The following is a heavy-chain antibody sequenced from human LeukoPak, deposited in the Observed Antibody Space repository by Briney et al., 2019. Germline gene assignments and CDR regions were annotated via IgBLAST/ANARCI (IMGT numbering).Heavy chain of an antibody. J-gene: IGHJ6*03. CDR3: AREDYGGIMDV. CDR1: GFTFSSNY. CDR2: IYSGGST. V-gene: IGHV3-53*01. D-gene: IGHD4-23*01. Sequence: GGSLRLSCAASGFTFSSNYMSWVRQAPGKGLEWVSVIYSGGSTYYADSVKGRFTISRDNSKNTLYLQMNSLRAEDTAVHYCAREDYGGIMDVWGKGTTVTVSS.